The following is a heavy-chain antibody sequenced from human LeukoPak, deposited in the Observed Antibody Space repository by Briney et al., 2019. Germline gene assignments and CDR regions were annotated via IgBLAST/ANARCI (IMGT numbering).Heavy chain of an antibody. CDR2: ISSTSSYI. D-gene: IGHD2-2*01. Sequence: GGSLRLSCAASGFTFSTYSMNWVRQAPGKGLEWVSSISSTSSYIYYADSVKGRFTISRDNAKNSLYLQMNSLRAEDTAVYYCARSRDYQLIPSCGMDVWGQGTTVTVSS. CDR1: GFTFSTYS. CDR3: ARSRDYQLIPSCGMDV. V-gene: IGHV3-21*01. J-gene: IGHJ6*02.